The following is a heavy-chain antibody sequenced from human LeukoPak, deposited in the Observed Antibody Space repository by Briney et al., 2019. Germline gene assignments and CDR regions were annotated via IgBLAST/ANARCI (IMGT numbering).Heavy chain of an antibody. CDR1: GYTFTGYY. J-gene: IGHJ4*02. CDR3: ARSYTYYYDSSGYYWYWDY. V-gene: IGHV1-2*02. D-gene: IGHD3-22*01. CDR2: INPNSGGT. Sequence: VASVKVSCKASGYTFTGYYMHWVRQAPGQGLEWMGWINPNSGGTNYAQKFQGRVTMTRDTSISTAYMELSRLRSDDTAVYYCARSYTYYYDSSGYYWYWDYWGQGTLVTVSS.